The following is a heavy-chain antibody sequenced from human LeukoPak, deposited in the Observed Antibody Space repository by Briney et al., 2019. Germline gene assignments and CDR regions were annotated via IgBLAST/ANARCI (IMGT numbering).Heavy chain of an antibody. V-gene: IGHV3-48*01. D-gene: IGHD3-22*01. CDR1: GFTFSSYS. Sequence: PGGSLRLSCAASGFTFSSYSMNWVRQAPGKGLEWGSYISGSSSTIYYADSVKGRFPISRDNGKNTLYLQMNSLRAEDTAVYYCARGSTYYDSSGQVPFDYWGQGTLVTVSS. CDR3: ARGSTYYDSSGQVPFDY. CDR2: ISGSSSTI. J-gene: IGHJ4*02.